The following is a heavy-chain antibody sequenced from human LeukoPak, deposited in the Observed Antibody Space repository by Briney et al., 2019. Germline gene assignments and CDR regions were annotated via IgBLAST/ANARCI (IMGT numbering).Heavy chain of an antibody. V-gene: IGHV4-39*01. CDR3: ARHTYYYGRYFDY. CDR1: GGSISSSSYY. CDR2: IYYSGST. Sequence: SETLSLTCTVSGGSISSSSYYWGWIRQPPGKGLEWIGSIYYSGSTYYNPSLKSRVTISVDTSKNQFSLKLSSVTAADTAVYYCARHTYYYGRYFDYWDRGTLVTVSS. D-gene: IGHD3-10*01. J-gene: IGHJ4*02.